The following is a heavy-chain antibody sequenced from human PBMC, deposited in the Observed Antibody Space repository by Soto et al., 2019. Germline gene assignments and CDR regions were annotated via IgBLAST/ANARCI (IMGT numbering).Heavy chain of an antibody. J-gene: IGHJ6*02. Sequence: VXVSCNASEGTFXSYAISSVRQAPGQGLEWMGGIIPIFGTAKYAKKLQGRVTITADKSKRTAYMELSSLRSEHTAVYYCAREFTIFGVVVDVWGQGTTGTVSS. CDR1: EGTFXSYA. CDR3: AREFTIFGVVVDV. D-gene: IGHD3-3*01. V-gene: IGHV1-69*06. CDR2: IIPIFGTA.